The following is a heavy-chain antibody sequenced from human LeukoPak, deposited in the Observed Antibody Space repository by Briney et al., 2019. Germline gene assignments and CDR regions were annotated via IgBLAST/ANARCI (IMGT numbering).Heavy chain of an antibody. D-gene: IGHD6-13*01. CDR2: ISSDGSKA. CDR3: VRREAGGSNSWFHFDY. J-gene: IGHJ4*02. V-gene: IGHV3-74*01. Sequence: QPGGSLRLSCAASGFRFNTYWMHWVRQAPGEGLVWVSLISSDGSKALYADSVQGRFTISRDNAKNTVYLQMSSLSAEDTAMYYCVRREAGGSNSWFHFDYWGQGTPVRVSS. CDR1: GFRFNTYW.